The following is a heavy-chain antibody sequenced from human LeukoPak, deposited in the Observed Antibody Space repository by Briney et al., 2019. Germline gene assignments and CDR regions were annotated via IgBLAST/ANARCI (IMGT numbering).Heavy chain of an antibody. CDR3: ARERGEFGGSYFLDY. Sequence: ASVKVSCKASGYTFTSYAGHWVRRAPGQSLEWMGYINDGDGNTKYSQEFRGGVTITGATSARIVYTELRSLRSEDMAFYYCARERGEFGGSYFLDYWGQGTLVTVSS. V-gene: IGHV1-3*03. D-gene: IGHD1-26*01. CDR1: GYTFTSYA. CDR2: INDGDGNT. J-gene: IGHJ4*02.